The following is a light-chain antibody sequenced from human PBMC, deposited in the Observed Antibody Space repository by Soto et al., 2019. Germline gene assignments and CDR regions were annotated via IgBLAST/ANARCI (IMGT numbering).Light chain of an antibody. V-gene: IGLV2-8*01. CDR3: RSNAGSNNLV. J-gene: IGLJ2*01. CDR1: SSDVGDYNY. CDR2: EVS. Sequence: QSALTQPPSASGTPGQSVTIPCTGTSSDVGDYNYVSWYQQHPGKAPKLVIYEVSRRPSGVPDRFSGSKSGNTASLTVSGLQAEDEADYYCRSNAGSNNLVFGGGTKVTVL.